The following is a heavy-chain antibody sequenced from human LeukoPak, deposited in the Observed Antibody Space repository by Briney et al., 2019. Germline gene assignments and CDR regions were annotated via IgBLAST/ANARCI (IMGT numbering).Heavy chain of an antibody. D-gene: IGHD4-23*01. CDR3: ARDFTTVVTPSEYYFDY. CDR1: GYSISSGYY. J-gene: IGHJ4*02. Sequence: SETLSLTCTVSGYSISSGYYWGWIRQPPGKGLEWIGSIYHSGSTYYNPSLKSRVTISVDTSKNQFSLKLSSVTAADTAVYYCARDFTTVVTPSEYYFDYWGQGTLVTVSS. V-gene: IGHV4-38-2*02. CDR2: IYHSGST.